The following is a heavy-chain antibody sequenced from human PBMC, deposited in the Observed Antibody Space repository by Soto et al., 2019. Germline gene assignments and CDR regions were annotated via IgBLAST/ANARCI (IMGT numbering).Heavy chain of an antibody. CDR3: ARRAGYYHFWSGHPGAGSYSYSGMHV. D-gene: IGHD3-3*01. J-gene: IGHJ6*02. CDR1: GYSFTSYW. V-gene: IGHV5-51*01. CDR2: SYPGDYDT. Sequence: PGESLKISCKGSGYSFTSYWIGWVRQMPGKGLEWMGISYPGDYDTRYSLSFQGQVTMSAEKSSSTAYLQWSSLKASDTAMYYCARRAGYYHFWSGHPGAGSYSYSGMHVWGQGTTVTVS.